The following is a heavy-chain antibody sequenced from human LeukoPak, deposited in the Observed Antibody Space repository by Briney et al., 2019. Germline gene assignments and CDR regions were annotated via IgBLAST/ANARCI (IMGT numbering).Heavy chain of an antibody. V-gene: IGHV4-34*01. D-gene: IGHD3-3*01. CDR2: INHSGST. CDR3: ARGKITIFGVVTPVDY. CDR1: GGSFSGYY. J-gene: IGHJ4*02. Sequence: SSETLSLTCAVYGGSFSGYYWSWIRQPPGKGLEWIGEINHSGSTNYNPSLKSRVTTSVDTSKNQFSLKLSSVTAADTAVYYCARGKITIFGVVTPVDYWGQGTLVTVSS.